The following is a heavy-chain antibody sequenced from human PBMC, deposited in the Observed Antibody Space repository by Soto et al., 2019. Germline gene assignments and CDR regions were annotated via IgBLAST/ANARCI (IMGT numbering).Heavy chain of an antibody. J-gene: IGHJ4*02. CDR3: VRGSGFVTDF. Sequence: AGGSLRLSCAASGFTFTNYWMYWVRQAPGKGLEWVANIKEDVSEIYYVDSVKGRFTISRDNAKNSLYLQMNSLRAEDTALYYCVRGSGFVTDFWGQGTLVTVSS. CDR1: GFTFTNYW. V-gene: IGHV3-7*01. D-gene: IGHD3-22*01. CDR2: IKEDVSEI.